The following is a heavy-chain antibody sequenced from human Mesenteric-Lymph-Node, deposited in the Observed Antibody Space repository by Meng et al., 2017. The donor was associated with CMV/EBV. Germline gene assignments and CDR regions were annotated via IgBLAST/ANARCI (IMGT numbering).Heavy chain of an antibody. Sequence: GGSLRLSCEASGFVFSSHWMSWVRQVPGKGLEWVANINPGGGEKYYVDSVKGRFTISRDNSKNSLYLQMNSLRAEDTAVSYCATGKAVAGKSYYYYGMDVWGQGTTVTVSS. J-gene: IGHJ6*02. V-gene: IGHV3-7*01. CDR1: GFVFSSHW. D-gene: IGHD6-19*01. CDR3: ATGKAVAGKSYYYYGMDV. CDR2: INPGGGEK.